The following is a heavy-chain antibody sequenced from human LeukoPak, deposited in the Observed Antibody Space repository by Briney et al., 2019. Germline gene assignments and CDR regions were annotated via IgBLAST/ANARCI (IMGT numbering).Heavy chain of an antibody. D-gene: IGHD6-6*01. CDR2: ISVSGGST. Sequence: QSGGSLRLSCVVSGFTFNSYAMSWVRQAPGWGLEWVSSISVSGGSTYYADSVKGRFTISRDNSKNTLYLQMNSLRAEDTAVYYCAKAPSVTARPFDYWGQGTLVTVSS. CDR3: AKAPSVTARPFDY. J-gene: IGHJ4*02. V-gene: IGHV3-23*01. CDR1: GFTFNSYA.